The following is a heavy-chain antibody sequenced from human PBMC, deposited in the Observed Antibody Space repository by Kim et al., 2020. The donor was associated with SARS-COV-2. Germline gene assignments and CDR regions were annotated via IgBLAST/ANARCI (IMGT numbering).Heavy chain of an antibody. D-gene: IGHD6-13*01. Sequence: GGSLRLSCAASGFTVSSNYMSWLLQAPGKGLEWLSVIYSGDKTYYVESVKGRLTISRDNSKNTLYLQMSSLRVEDTAVYYCATNLAAAGVVWGQGTLVTV. CDR3: ATNLAAAGVV. V-gene: IGHV3-66*01. CDR2: IYSGDKT. CDR1: GFTVSSNY. J-gene: IGHJ4*02.